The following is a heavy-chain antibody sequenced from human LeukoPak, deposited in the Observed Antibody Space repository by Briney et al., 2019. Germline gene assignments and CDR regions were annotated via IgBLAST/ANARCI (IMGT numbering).Heavy chain of an antibody. CDR1: GFTFSSYS. D-gene: IGHD1-14*01. Sequence: RPGGSLRLSCAASGFTFSSYSMNWVRQAPGKGLDWVSTIGGSGGSTYYTDSVKGRFTISRDNSKNTLYLQMNSLRAEDTAVYYCAKDYRTGFIGNDYWGQGTLVTVSS. CDR3: AKDYRTGFIGNDY. J-gene: IGHJ4*02. CDR2: IGGSGGST. V-gene: IGHV3-23*01.